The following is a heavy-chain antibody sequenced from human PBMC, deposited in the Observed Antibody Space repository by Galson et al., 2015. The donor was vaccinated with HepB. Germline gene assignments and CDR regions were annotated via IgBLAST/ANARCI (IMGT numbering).Heavy chain of an antibody. CDR1: GYTFTSYA. CDR3: ARWGSAVAGYIYYYGMDV. V-gene: IGHV1-3*01. CDR2: INAGNGNT. D-gene: IGHD6-19*01. J-gene: IGHJ6*02. Sequence: SVKVSCKASGYTFTSYAMHWVRQAPGQRLEWMGWINAGNGNTKYSQKFQGRVTITRDTSASTAYMELSSLRSEDTAVYYCARWGSAVAGYIYYYGMDVWGQGTTVTVSS.